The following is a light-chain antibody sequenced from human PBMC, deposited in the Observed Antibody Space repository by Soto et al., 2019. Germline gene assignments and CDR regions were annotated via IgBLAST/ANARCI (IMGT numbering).Light chain of an antibody. J-gene: IGLJ2*01. CDR2: EGS. CDR3: CSYAGSSTVV. Sequence: QSALTQPACVSGSPGQSFTISCTGTSSDVGSYNLVSWYQQHPGKAPKLMIYEGSKRPSGVSNRFSGSKSGNTASLTISGLQAEDEADYYCCSYAGSSTVVFGGGTKLTVL. CDR1: SSDVGSYNL. V-gene: IGLV2-23*01.